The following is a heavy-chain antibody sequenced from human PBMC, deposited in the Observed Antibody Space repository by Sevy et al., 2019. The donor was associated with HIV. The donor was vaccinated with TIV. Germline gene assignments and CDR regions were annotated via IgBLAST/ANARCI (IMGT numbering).Heavy chain of an antibody. D-gene: IGHD2-15*01. CDR2: ISAYNGNT. CDR3: ARDLRVVVVAASSKEDYYYGMDV. V-gene: IGHV1-18*01. CDR1: GYTFTSYG. J-gene: IGHJ6*02. Sequence: ASVKVSCKASGYTFTSYGISWVRQAPGQGLEWMGWISAYNGNTNYAQKLQGRVTMTTDTSTSTAYMELGSLRSDDPAVYYCARDLRVVVVAASSKEDYYYGMDVWGQGTTVTVSS.